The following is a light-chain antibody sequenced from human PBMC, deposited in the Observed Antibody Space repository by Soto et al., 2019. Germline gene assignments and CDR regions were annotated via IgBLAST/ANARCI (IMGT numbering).Light chain of an antibody. J-gene: IGLJ3*02. CDR2: DNN. CDR1: SSNIGNNH. V-gene: IGLV1-51*01. CDR3: GSWDRSLRGWV. Sequence: QSVLTQPPSVSAAPGQRVTVSCSGSSSNIGNNHVSWYQHLPGTAPKVLIYDNNKRPSGIPDRFSGSKSATSATLDITGLQTGDEADYYCGSWDRSLRGWVFGGGTKLTVL.